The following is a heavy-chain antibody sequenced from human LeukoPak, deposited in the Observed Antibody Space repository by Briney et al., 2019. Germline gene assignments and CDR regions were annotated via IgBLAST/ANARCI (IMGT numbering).Heavy chain of an antibody. V-gene: IGHV4-39*07. CDR3: ARDQGGSYRY. D-gene: IGHD1-26*01. CDR1: GGSISSSSYY. CDR2: ISYSGST. J-gene: IGHJ4*02. Sequence: SETLSLTCTVSGGSISSSSYYWGWIRQPPGKGLEWIGSISYSGSTYYNPSLKSRVTISVDTSKNQFSLKLSSVTAADTAVYYCARDQGGSYRYWGQGTLVTVSS.